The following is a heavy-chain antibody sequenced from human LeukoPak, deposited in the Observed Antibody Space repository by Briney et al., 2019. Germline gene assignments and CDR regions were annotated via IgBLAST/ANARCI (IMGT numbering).Heavy chain of an antibody. CDR2: INPNSGGT. Sequence: ASVKVSCKASGYTFTGYYMHWVRQAPGQGLEWMGWINPNSGGTNYAQKFQGRVTMTRDTSISTAYMELSRLRSDDTAVYYCARTRSYYDILTGYYTHYGMDVWGQGTTVTVSS. CDR1: GYTFTGYY. CDR3: ARTRSYYDILTGYYTHYGMDV. D-gene: IGHD3-9*01. J-gene: IGHJ6*02. V-gene: IGHV1-2*02.